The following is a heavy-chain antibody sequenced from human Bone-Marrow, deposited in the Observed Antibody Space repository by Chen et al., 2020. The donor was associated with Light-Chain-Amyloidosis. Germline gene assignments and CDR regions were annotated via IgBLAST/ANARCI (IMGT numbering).Heavy chain of an antibody. J-gene: IGHJ4*02. CDR3: VGGGD. Sequence: EVQLVESGGGLVQPGGSLRLSCAASGFIVSNNYMNWVRQAPGKGLEWVSVIYSGGSKYYANPGKGRLTISRQNPKNTLYLQMNGLRAEDTAVYYCVGGGDWGQGTLVTVSS. CDR2: IYSGGSK. V-gene: IGHV3-53*04. CDR1: GFIVSNNY. D-gene: IGHD3-16*01.